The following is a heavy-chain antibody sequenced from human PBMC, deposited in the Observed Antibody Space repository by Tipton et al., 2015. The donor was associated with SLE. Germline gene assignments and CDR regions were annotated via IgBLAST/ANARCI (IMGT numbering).Heavy chain of an antibody. Sequence: TLSLTCAVSGGSITSSNWWTWVRQTPGKGLEWIGSIYYSGSTYYNPSLKSRVTISVDTSKNQFSLKLSSVTAADTAVYYCARDGGGSSSWYFDLWGRGTLVTVSS. V-gene: IGHV4-4*02. CDR3: ARDGGGSSSWYFDL. J-gene: IGHJ2*01. CDR2: IYYSGST. D-gene: IGHD6-6*01. CDR1: GGSITSSNW.